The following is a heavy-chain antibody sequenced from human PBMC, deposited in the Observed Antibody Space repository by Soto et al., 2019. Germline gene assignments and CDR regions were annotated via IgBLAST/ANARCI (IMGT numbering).Heavy chain of an antibody. CDR2: IIPVFGLV. D-gene: IGHD3-22*01. Sequence: QVHLLLQSGADVKKPGSSVKVSCKASGGTPSNSAISWVRQAPGQGLEWMGGIIPVFGLVKYAQHFQGRVTITADESTNTAYMELSSLRPEDTAVYSCAGGRIVVVGSRAYYGMDVWGQGTTVTVS. J-gene: IGHJ6*02. CDR1: GGTPSNSA. CDR3: AGGRIVVVGSRAYYGMDV. V-gene: IGHV1-69*01.